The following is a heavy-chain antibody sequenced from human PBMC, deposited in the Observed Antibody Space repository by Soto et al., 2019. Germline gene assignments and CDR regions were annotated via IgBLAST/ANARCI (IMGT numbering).Heavy chain of an antibody. CDR2: ISAYNGNT. D-gene: IGHD2-15*01. CDR1: GYTFTSYG. V-gene: IGHV1-18*01. CDR3: ARTRVNCSGGSCRVNYYYYGMDV. J-gene: IGHJ6*02. Sequence: GASVKVSCKASGYTFTSYGISWVRQAPGQGLEWMGWISAYNGNTNYAQKLQGRVTMTTDTSTSTAYMELRSLRSDDTAVYYCARTRVNCSGGSCRVNYYYYGMDVWGQGTTVTVSS.